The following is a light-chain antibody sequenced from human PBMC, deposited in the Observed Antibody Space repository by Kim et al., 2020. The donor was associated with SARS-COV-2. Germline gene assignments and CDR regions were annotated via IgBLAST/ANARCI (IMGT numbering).Light chain of an antibody. J-gene: IGLJ2*01. V-gene: IGLV1-51*01. CDR1: SSNLGNNS. CDR3: GTWDSSLSAVV. Sequence: GPKVTISCSGSSSNLGNNSVCWYQHLPGTAPKLLIYDNNKRPSGIPDRFSGSKSGTSATLAITGLQTGDEADYYCGTWDSSLSAVVFGGGTQLIVL. CDR2: DNN.